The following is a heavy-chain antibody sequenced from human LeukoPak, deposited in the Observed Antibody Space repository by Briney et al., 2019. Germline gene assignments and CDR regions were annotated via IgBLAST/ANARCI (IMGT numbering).Heavy chain of an antibody. D-gene: IGHD3-10*01. Sequence: ASVKVSCKASGYTFTTYGITWVRRAPGQGREWMGWISAYNGNTNYAQKLQGRVTMTTDTSTSTAYMELRSLRSDDTAVYYCARDLGLVRGVVDPWGQGTLVTVSS. CDR3: ARDLGLVRGVVDP. CDR1: GYTFTTYG. V-gene: IGHV1-18*01. CDR2: ISAYNGNT. J-gene: IGHJ5*02.